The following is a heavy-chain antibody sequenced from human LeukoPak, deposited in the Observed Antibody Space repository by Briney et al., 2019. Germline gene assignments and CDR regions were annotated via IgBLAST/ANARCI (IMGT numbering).Heavy chain of an antibody. CDR2: IIPNSGGT. D-gene: IGHD6-19*01. Sequence: ASVKVSCKASGYTFTGYYIHWVRQAPGQGLEWMGWIIPNSGGTNFAQKFQGRVTMTRDTSISTAYMELSSLRSDDTAVYYCARGDVYRSLDPWGQGTLVTVSS. CDR3: ARGDVYRSLDP. J-gene: IGHJ5*02. V-gene: IGHV1-2*02. CDR1: GYTFTGYY.